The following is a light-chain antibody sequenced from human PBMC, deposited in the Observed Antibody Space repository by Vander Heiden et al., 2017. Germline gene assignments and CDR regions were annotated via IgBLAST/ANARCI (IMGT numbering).Light chain of an antibody. J-gene: IGLJ2*01. CDR3: SSYTISSTVL. V-gene: IGLV2-18*02. CDR2: EVS. CDR1: SSDIGIYNR. Sequence: QSALTQPPSVSGSPGQSVTLSCTGPSSDIGIYNRVSGYHQPPGTAPKLMIYEVSNRPSGVPDRFSGSKSGNTASLTISGLQAEDEATYYCSSYTISSTVLFGGGTKLTVL.